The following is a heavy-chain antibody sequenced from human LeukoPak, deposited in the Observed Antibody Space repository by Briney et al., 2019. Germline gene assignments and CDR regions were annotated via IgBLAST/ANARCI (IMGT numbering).Heavy chain of an antibody. Sequence: PSETLSLTCTVSGYSISSGYYWGWIRQPPGKGLEWTGSIYHSGSTYYNPSLKSRVTISVDTSKNQFSLKLSSVTAADTAVYYCARYYSSSSFSAPRYWGQGTLVTVSS. CDR2: IYHSGST. CDR3: ARYYSSSSFSAPRY. V-gene: IGHV4-38-2*02. J-gene: IGHJ4*02. CDR1: GYSISSGYY. D-gene: IGHD6-6*01.